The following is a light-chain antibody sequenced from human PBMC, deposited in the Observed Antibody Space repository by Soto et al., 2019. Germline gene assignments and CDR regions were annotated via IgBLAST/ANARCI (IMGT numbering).Light chain of an antibody. CDR1: QSINSY. V-gene: IGKV1-39*01. CDR3: QQSYSTPLT. J-gene: IGKJ4*01. Sequence: DIQMTQSPSSLSASVGDRVTITCRASQSINSYLNWYQHKPGKAPKLLIYAASSLQSGVPSRFSGSGSGTDFTLSISSLQPEDFATYYCQQSYSTPLTFGGGTKVDIK. CDR2: AAS.